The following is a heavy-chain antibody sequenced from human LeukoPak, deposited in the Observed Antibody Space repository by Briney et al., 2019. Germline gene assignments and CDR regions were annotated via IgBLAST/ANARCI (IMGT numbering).Heavy chain of an antibody. CDR2: IYPGDSDT. D-gene: IGHD6-13*01. Sequence: GESLKISCKGSGYSFTSYWIGWVRQMPGKGLEWMGIIYPGDSDTRYSPSFQGQVTISADKSISTAYLQWSSLEASDTAMYYCASVGIAAAGTWNGLDYWGQGTLVTVSS. V-gene: IGHV5-51*01. CDR3: ASVGIAAAGTWNGLDY. CDR1: GYSFTSYW. J-gene: IGHJ4*02.